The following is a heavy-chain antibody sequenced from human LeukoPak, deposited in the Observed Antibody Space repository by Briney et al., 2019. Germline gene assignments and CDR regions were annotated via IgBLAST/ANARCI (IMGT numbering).Heavy chain of an antibody. Sequence: PSQTLSLTCTVSGGSISSGSYYWSWIRQPAGKGLEWIGRIYTSGSTNYNPSLKSRVTISVDTSKNQFSPKLSFVTAADTAVYYCARMMTFFDPWGQGTLVTVSS. D-gene: IGHD3-16*01. CDR3: ARMMTFFDP. V-gene: IGHV4-61*02. CDR1: GGSISSGSYY. J-gene: IGHJ5*02. CDR2: IYTSGST.